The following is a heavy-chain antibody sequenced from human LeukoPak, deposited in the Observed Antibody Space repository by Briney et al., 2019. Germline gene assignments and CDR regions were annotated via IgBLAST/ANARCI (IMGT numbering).Heavy chain of an antibody. CDR2: INAGNGDT. D-gene: IGHD5-18*01. J-gene: IGHJ4*02. CDR1: GFTFTTYT. V-gene: IGHV1-3*03. CDR3: ARVDTRRGNYFDY. Sequence: ASVKVSCKASGFTFTTYTVHWMRQAPGQRLEWMGWINAGNGDTKYSQEFQGRVTITRDTSASTAYMELSSLRSEDMALYYCARVDTRRGNYFDYWGQGTLVTVSS.